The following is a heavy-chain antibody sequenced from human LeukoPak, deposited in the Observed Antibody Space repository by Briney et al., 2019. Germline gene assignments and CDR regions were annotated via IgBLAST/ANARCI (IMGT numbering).Heavy chain of an antibody. CDR2: ISGSGGST. V-gene: IGHV3-23*01. CDR3: AKDYYDSSGYSDFFDY. D-gene: IGHD3-22*01. Sequence: GSLRLSCAASGFTFSSYAMSWVRQAPGKGLEWVSAISGSGGSTYYADSVKGRLTISRDNSKNTLYLRMNSLRAEDTAVYYCAKDYYDSSGYSDFFDYWGQGTLVTVSS. J-gene: IGHJ4*02. CDR1: GFTFSSYA.